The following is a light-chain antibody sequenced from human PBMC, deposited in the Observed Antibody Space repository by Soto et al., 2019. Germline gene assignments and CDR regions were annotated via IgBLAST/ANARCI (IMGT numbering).Light chain of an antibody. CDR3: QHYGASPWT. Sequence: NVLTQSPGTLSLSPGQRATLSCRASQSLSGNYLAWYQQKPGQAPRVLIYRASIRATGISDRFSGSVSGTECTLTISRLEPENFAVYYCQHYGASPWTFGQGTKVDTK. CDR2: RAS. CDR1: QSLSGNY. J-gene: IGKJ1*01. V-gene: IGKV3-20*01.